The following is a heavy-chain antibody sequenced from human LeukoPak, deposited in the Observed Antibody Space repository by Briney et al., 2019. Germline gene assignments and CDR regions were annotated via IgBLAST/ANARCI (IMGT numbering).Heavy chain of an antibody. V-gene: IGHV4-31*03. CDR1: GGSISSGGYY. CDR2: IYYSGST. Sequence: SETLSLTCTVSGGSISSGGYYWSWLRQHPGKGLEWIGYIYYSGSTYYNPSLKSRVTISVDTSKNQFSLKLSSVTAADAAVYYCARDSSGGSMGRAFDIWGQGTMVTVSS. J-gene: IGHJ3*02. CDR3: ARDSSGGSMGRAFDI. D-gene: IGHD2-15*01.